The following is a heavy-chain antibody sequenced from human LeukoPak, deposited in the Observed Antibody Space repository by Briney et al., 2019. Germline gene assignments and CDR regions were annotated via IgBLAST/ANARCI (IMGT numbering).Heavy chain of an antibody. J-gene: IGHJ6*02. V-gene: IGHV1-69*13. Sequence: SVKVSCKASGGTFSSYAISWLRQAPGQGLEWMGGIIPIFGTANYAQKFQGRVTITADESTSTAYMELSSLRSEDTAVYYCASGYSSSSGYYPDYYYYGMDVWGQGTTVTVSS. CDR1: GGTFSSYA. D-gene: IGHD3-22*01. CDR2: IIPIFGTA. CDR3: ASGYSSSSGYYPDYYYYGMDV.